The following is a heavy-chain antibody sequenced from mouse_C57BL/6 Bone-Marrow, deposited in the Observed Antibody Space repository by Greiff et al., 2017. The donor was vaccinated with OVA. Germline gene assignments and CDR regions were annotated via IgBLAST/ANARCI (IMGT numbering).Heavy chain of an antibody. CDR3: AREDGYYPYYFDY. CDR2: IYPGSGST. CDR1: GYTFTSYW. J-gene: IGHJ2*01. V-gene: IGHV1-55*01. D-gene: IGHD2-3*01. Sequence: QVQLQQPGAELVQPGASVKMSCKASGYTFTSYWITWVKQRPGQGLEWIGDIYPGSGSTNYNEKFKSKATLTVDTSSSTAYMQLSSLTSEDSAVYYCAREDGYYPYYFDYWGQGTTLTVSS.